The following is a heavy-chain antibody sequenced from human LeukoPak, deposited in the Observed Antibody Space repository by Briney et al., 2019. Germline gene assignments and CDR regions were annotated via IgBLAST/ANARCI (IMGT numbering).Heavy chain of an antibody. D-gene: IGHD6-19*01. CDR1: GFTFSTYA. CDR2: ISGSSNYI. J-gene: IGHJ4*02. CDR3: AREPGGWYVDY. V-gene: IGHV3-21*01. Sequence: PGGSLRLSCAASGFTFSTYAMNWVRQAPGKGLEWVAYISGSSNYINYADSVKGRFTISRDNAKTSVYLQMNSLRAEDTAVYYCAREPGGWYVDYWGQGTLVTVSS.